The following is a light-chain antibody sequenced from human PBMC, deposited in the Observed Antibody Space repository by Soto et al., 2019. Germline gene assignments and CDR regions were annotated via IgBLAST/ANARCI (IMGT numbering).Light chain of an antibody. J-gene: IGLJ1*01. CDR3: SSYTTSAPYV. Sequence: QSVLTQPASVSGSPGQSITISCTGTSSDVGAYNFVSWYQHHPGRAPKLITYEDTIRPSGVSNRFSGSKSGNTASLTISGLQAEDESDYYCSSYTTSAPYVFGSGTKLTVL. CDR2: EDT. V-gene: IGLV2-14*01. CDR1: SSDVGAYNF.